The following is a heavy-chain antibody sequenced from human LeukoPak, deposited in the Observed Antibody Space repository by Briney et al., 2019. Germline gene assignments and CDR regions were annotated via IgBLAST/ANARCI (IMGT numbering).Heavy chain of an antibody. J-gene: IGHJ4*02. CDR1: GFTVSSNY. CDR2: IYSGGST. D-gene: IGHD6-6*01. CDR3: ASGGYSTYSSSSGFDY. V-gene: IGHV3-53*01. Sequence: GGSLRLSCAASGFTVSSNYMSWVRQAPGKGLEWVSVIYSGGSTYYADSVKGRFTISRDNSKNTLYLQMNSLRAEDTAAYYCASGGYSTYSSSSGFDYWGQGTLVTVSS.